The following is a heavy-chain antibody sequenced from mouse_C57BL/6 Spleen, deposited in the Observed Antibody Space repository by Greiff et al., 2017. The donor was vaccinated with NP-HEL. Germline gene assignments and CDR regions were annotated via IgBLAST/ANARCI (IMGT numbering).Heavy chain of an antibody. CDR1: GYSITSGYY. CDR2: ISYDGSN. J-gene: IGHJ3*01. D-gene: IGHD2-1*01. CDR3: AREGNQAWFAY. V-gene: IGHV3-6*01. Sequence: DVQLQESGPGLVKPSQSLSLTCSVTGYSITSGYYWNWIRQFPGNKLEWMGYISYDGSNNYNPSLKKRISITRDTSKNQFFLKLNSVTTEDTATYYCAREGNQAWFAYGGQGTLVTVSA.